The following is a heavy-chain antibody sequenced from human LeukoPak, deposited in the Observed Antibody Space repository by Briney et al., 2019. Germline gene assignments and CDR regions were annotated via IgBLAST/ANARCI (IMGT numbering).Heavy chain of an antibody. J-gene: IGHJ6*02. Sequence: TPSETLSLTCSVSGGSISSYYWSWIRQPPGKQLEWIGYIYYSGSTNYIPSLKSRVTISIDTSKNQFSLKLSSVTAADTAVYYCARDQQVGVNPVYYYYGMDVWGQGTTVTVSS. CDR3: ARDQQVGVNPVYYYYGMDV. D-gene: IGHD1-26*01. CDR2: IYYSGST. V-gene: IGHV4-59*01. CDR1: GGSISSYY.